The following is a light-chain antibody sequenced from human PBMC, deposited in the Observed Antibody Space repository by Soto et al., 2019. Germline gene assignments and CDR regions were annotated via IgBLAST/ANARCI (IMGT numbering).Light chain of an antibody. J-gene: IGLJ2*01. CDR1: SSDVGGYNY. CDR2: EVS. V-gene: IGLV2-14*01. Sequence: QSALTQPASVSGSPGQSITISCTGTSSDVGGYNYVSWYQQHPGKAPKLMIYEVSNRPSGVSNRFSGSKSGNTASLTISGLQAEDEADYYCSSYTSNSTVVFSGGTKLTVL. CDR3: SSYTSNSTVV.